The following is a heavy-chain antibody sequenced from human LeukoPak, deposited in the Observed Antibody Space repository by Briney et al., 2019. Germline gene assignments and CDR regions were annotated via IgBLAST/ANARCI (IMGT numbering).Heavy chain of an antibody. CDR1: GFTFSSYW. CDR2: IRQDGSEK. CDR3: ARENGGRIAAAYYYYMDV. J-gene: IGHJ6*03. Sequence: PGGSLRLSCAASGFTFSSYWMSWVRQAPGKGLEWVANIRQDGSEKYYVDSVKGRFTISRDNAKNSLYLQMNSLRAEDTAVYYCARENGGRIAAAYYYYMDVWGKGTTVTISS. V-gene: IGHV3-7*01. D-gene: IGHD6-13*01.